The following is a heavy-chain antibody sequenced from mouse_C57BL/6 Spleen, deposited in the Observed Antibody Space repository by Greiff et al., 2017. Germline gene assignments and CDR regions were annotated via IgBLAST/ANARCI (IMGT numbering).Heavy chain of an antibody. J-gene: IGHJ3*01. V-gene: IGHV5-17*01. Sequence: EVKLQESGGGLVKPGGSLKLSCAASGFTFSDYGMHWVRQAPEKGLEWVAYISSGSSTIYYADTVKGRFTISRDNAKNTLFLQMTSLRSEDTAMYYCARKHYGSSPEWFAYWGQGTLVTVSA. D-gene: IGHD1-1*01. CDR3: ARKHYGSSPEWFAY. CDR2: ISSGSSTI. CDR1: GFTFSDYG.